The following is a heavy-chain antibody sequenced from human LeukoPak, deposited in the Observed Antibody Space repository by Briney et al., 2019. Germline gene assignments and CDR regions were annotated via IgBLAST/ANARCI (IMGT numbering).Heavy chain of an antibody. CDR1: GGSISSYY. D-gene: IGHD1-26*01. Sequence: SQTLSLTCTVSGGSISSYYWSWIRQPPGKGLEWIGYIYYSGNTNYNPSPKSRVTMSVDTSKNQFSLKLSSVTAADTAVYYCARDIVGVTRAFGYWGQGTLATVSS. CDR3: ARDIVGVTRAFGY. V-gene: IGHV4-59*01. J-gene: IGHJ4*02. CDR2: IYYSGNT.